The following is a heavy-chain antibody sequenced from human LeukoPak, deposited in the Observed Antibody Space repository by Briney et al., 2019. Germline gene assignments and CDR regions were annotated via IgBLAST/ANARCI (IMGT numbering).Heavy chain of an antibody. CDR1: GYTFTSYG. CDR3: ARDGALGVYCSSTSCYNGLGGWFDP. V-gene: IGHV1-18*01. Sequence: GASVKVSCKASGYTFTSYGISWVRQAPGQGLEWMGCISTYNGNTNSAQKLQGRVTMTTDTSTSTAYMELRSLRSDDTAVYYCARDGALGVYCSSTSCYNGLGGWFDPWGQGTLVTVSS. J-gene: IGHJ5*02. CDR2: ISTYNGNT. D-gene: IGHD2-2*02.